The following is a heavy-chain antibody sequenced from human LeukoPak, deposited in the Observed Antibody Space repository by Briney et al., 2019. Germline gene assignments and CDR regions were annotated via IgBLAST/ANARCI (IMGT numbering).Heavy chain of an antibody. D-gene: IGHD3-16*01. Sequence: GGSLRLSCAASGFTFSSYSMNWVRQAPGTGLEWVSSISSTSSSITYTDSVKGRFTISRDNANNSMYLQMDSLRAEDTAVYYCARDPPSRGTRYFDYWGQGTLVTVSS. CDR1: GFTFSSYS. CDR2: ISSTSSSI. CDR3: ARDPPSRGTRYFDY. V-gene: IGHV3-21*01. J-gene: IGHJ4*02.